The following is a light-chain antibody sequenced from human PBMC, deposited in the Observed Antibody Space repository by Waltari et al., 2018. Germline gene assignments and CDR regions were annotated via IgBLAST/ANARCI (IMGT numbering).Light chain of an antibody. CDR2: EVT. J-gene: IGLJ2*01. Sequence: QSALTQPASVSGSPGQSITISCTGASSDFGSYNLVSWYQQHPGKAPKVMIYEVTKRPSGVSDRFSGARCGNTASLTISGLQPEDEADDYCCSYAGSGTLDVVFGGGTKLTVL. CDR3: CSYAGSGTLDVV. V-gene: IGLV2-23*02. CDR1: SSDFGSYNL.